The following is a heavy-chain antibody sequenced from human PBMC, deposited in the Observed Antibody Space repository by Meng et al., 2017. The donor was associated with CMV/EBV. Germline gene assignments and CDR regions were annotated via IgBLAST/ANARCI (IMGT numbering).Heavy chain of an antibody. D-gene: IGHD3-3*01. CDR1: GFTFDDYG. V-gene: IGHV3-20*04. Sequence: GESLKISCAASGFTFDDYGMGWVRQAPGKGLEWVSGINWNGGSTGYADSVKGRFTISRDNAKNSLYLQMNSLRAEDTALYYCARDQSGSYYDFWSGYYTEKYYYGMDVWGQGTTVTVSS. J-gene: IGHJ6*02. CDR3: ARDQSGSYYDFWSGYYTEKYYYGMDV. CDR2: INWNGGST.